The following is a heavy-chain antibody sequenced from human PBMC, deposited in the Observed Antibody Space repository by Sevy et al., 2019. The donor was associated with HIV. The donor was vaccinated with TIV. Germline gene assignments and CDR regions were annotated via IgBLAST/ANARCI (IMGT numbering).Heavy chain of an antibody. D-gene: IGHD3-10*01. CDR1: GFTFSNYW. J-gene: IGHJ3*02. V-gene: IGHV3-7*01. CDR2: IKQDGSEK. Sequence: GGSLRLSCVASGFTFSNYWMSWVRQAPGKGLEWVANIKQDGSEKYYVDSVKGRLTISRDNAKNSLYLQMNSLRAEDTAVYYCARNCLTMVRGVIITLGAFDIWGQGTMVTVSS. CDR3: ARNCLTMVRGVIITLGAFDI.